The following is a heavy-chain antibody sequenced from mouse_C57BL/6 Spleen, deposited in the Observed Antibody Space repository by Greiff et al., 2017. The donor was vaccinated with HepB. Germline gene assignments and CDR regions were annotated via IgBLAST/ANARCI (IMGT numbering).Heavy chain of an antibody. CDR3: AVDYGSSPPWFAY. D-gene: IGHD1-1*01. CDR2: IDPSDSET. CDR1: GYTFTSYW. J-gene: IGHJ3*01. Sequence: QVQLKQPGAELVRPGSSVKLSCKASGYTFTSYWMHWVKQRPIQGLEWIGNIDPSDSETHYNQKFKDKATLTVDKSSSTAYMQLSSLTSEDSAVYCCAVDYGSSPPWFAYWGQGTLVTVSA. V-gene: IGHV1-52*01.